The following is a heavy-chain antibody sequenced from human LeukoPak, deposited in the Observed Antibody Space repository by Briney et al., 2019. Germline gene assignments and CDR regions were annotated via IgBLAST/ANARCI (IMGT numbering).Heavy chain of an antibody. CDR2: VSAVSNYI. V-gene: IGHV3-21*01. CDR1: GFTFSAYT. D-gene: IGHD3-16*01. J-gene: IGHJ4*02. Sequence: GGSLRLSCAASGFTFSAYTMAWVRQAPGRGLEWVSSVSAVSNYIYYADSVKGRFTISRDNAEDSLYLQMNSLRAEDTAVYYCAREPRGERFSDYWGQGTLVTVSS. CDR3: AREPRGERFSDY.